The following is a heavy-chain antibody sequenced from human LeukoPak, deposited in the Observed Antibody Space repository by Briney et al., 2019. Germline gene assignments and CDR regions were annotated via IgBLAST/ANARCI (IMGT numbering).Heavy chain of an antibody. CDR3: ATQGDSASFDY. J-gene: IGHJ4*02. CDR2: IYSGGST. D-gene: IGHD3-16*01. Sequence: GGSLRLSCAASGFTVSRNYMNWVRQAPGKGLEWVSVIYSGGSTYYADSVKGRFTITRDNPKNTVYLQMNSLRDEDTAVYYCATQGDSASFDYWGQGTLVTVSS. CDR1: GFTVSRNY. V-gene: IGHV3-66*04.